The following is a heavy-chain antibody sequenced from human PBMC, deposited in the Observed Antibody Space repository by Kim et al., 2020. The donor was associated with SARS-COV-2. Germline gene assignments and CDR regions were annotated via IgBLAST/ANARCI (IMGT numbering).Heavy chain of an antibody. V-gene: IGHV3-23*01. J-gene: IGHJ4*01. Sequence: GGSLRLSCAASGFTFSTNAMAWVRQAPGKEPEWVSAISPSGGDSYYADSVKGRFSTSRDNSKNTLYLQMNSLRVEDTAIYYCAKELVSRSSLSFDYWGHGTLVTVSS. CDR1: GFTFSTNA. CDR3: AKELVSRSSLSFDY. CDR2: ISPSGGDS. D-gene: IGHD6-19*01.